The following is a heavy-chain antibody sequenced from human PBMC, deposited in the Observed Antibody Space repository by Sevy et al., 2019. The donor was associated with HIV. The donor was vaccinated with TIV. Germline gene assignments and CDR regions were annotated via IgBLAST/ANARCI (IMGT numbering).Heavy chain of an antibody. CDR2: ISGSGGSGDKT. CDR1: GFTFSSYA. D-gene: IGHD3-22*01. CDR3: AREYYSSGYFDY. Sequence: GGSLRLSCAASGFTFSSYAMNWVRQAPGKGLEWVSGISGSGGSGDKTNYADSVKGRFTISRDDSKNSLYLQLNSLRAEETAIYYCAREYYSSGYFDYWGQGTMVTVSS. V-gene: IGHV3-23*01. J-gene: IGHJ4*02.